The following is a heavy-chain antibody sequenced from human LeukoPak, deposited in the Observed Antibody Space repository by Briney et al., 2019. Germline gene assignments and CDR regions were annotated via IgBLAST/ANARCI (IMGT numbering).Heavy chain of an antibody. CDR2: IWHDRSDTYGSNK. J-gene: IGHJ4*02. Sequence: GGSLRLSCVASGFMFSRSDIHWVRQAPGKGLEWVAVIWHDRSDTYGSNKYYADSVKGRFTISRDNSKNTVYLQMNSLRAEDTAVYYCRGVRTHYSYFAWDYFDYWGQGTLVTVSS. D-gene: IGHD3-10*01. V-gene: IGHV3-33*01. CDR3: RGVRTHYSYFAWDYFDY. CDR1: GFMFSRSD.